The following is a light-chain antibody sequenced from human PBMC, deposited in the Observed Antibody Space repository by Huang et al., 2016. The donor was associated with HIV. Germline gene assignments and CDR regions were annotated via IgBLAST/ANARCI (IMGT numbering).Light chain of an antibody. J-gene: IGKJ3*01. CDR3: QHYGSSPFT. V-gene: IGKV3-20*01. CDR1: QSVSSSD. Sequence: DIVLTQSPGTLSLSPGERDTLSCRASQSVSSSDLGWYQQKTGQAPRLRIYGASTRSSGIPDRFSGSVSGTDFTLTISRLEPEDFAVYYCQHYGSSPFTFGPGTKVDIK. CDR2: GAS.